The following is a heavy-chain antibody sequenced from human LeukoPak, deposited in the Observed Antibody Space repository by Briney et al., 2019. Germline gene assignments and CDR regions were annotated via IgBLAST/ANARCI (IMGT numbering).Heavy chain of an antibody. CDR2: LDHSDSA. J-gene: IGHJ6*03. CDR3: ARQHDSYYYYYIDV. Sequence: SETLSLTCAVSGYSISNGYYWGWSRQPPGGGLEWIGSLDHSDSAYYNTSLRSRVSMSVDTSKNQFSLTMSFVTAADTAVYYCARQHDSYYYYYIDVWGAGTTVTVSS. V-gene: IGHV4-38-2*01. CDR1: GYSISNGYY.